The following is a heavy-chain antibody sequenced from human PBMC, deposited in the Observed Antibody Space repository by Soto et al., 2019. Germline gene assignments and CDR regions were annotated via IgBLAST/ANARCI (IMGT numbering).Heavy chain of an antibody. CDR1: GFTFSAHA. CDR2: LSGSGGST. V-gene: IGHV3-23*01. D-gene: IGHD6-13*01. J-gene: IGHJ4*02. Sequence: EVQLLESGGGLVQPGGSLRVSCAASGFTFSAHAMTCVRQAPGKGLEWVSILSGSGGSTYYADSVKGRFTISTDNAKNTLSLQRHSVRTEDTVVYYCARSPVTHAAVGRGGVGDFDYWGQGTLVTVSS. CDR3: ARSPVTHAAVGRGGVGDFDY.